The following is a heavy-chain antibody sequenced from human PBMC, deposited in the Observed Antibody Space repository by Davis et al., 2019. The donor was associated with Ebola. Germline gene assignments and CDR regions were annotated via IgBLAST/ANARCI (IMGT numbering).Heavy chain of an antibody. CDR3: ARGVHTGSYFDN. CDR2: LSAYNRRT. Sequence: AASVKVSCKASGYTFTNYGITWVRQAPGQGLEWMGWLSAYNRRTNYAQKFQGRVTMTTDSSTSTAYMELRSLRSDDTALYYCARGVHTGSYFDNWGQGTLVTVSS. D-gene: IGHD1-26*01. CDR1: GYTFTNYG. V-gene: IGHV1-18*01. J-gene: IGHJ4*02.